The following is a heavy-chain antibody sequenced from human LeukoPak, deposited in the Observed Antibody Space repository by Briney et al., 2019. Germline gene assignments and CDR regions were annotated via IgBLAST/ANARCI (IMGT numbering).Heavy chain of an antibody. J-gene: IGHJ5*02. D-gene: IGHD3-9*01. CDR3: ARAFGGRLIYDILTAYYLSP. V-gene: IGHV4-4*07. Sequence: VKLSETLSLTCTVSGGSISSYYWSWIRQPAGKGLEWIGRIYTSGSTNYNPSLKSRVTMSVDTSKNQFSLKLSSVTAADTAVYYCARAFGGRLIYDILTAYYLSPWGQGTLVTVSS. CDR1: GGSISSYY. CDR2: IYTSGST.